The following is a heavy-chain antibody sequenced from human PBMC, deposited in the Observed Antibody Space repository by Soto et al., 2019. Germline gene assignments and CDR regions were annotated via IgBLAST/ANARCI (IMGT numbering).Heavy chain of an antibody. V-gene: IGHV4-34*01. CDR3: ARGPDYDFWSAPFDY. CDR1: GGSFSGYY. J-gene: IGHJ4*02. Sequence: SETLSLTCAVYGGSFSGYYWSWIRQPPGKGLEWIGEINHSGSTNYNPSLKSRVTISVDTSKNQFSLKLSSVTAADTAVYYCARGPDYDFWSAPFDYWGQGTLVTVSS. D-gene: IGHD3-3*01. CDR2: INHSGST.